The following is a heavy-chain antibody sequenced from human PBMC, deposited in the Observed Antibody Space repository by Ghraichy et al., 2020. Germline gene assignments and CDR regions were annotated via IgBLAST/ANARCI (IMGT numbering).Heavy chain of an antibody. J-gene: IGHJ5*02. Sequence: SQTLSLTCARKGTRLNSSYITRIRMPSSTGLKRIGEINHSGSTNYNPSLKSRVTISVDTSKNQFSLKLSSVTAADTAVYYCARYCSGGSCYGDWFDPWGQG. V-gene: IGHV4-34*01. D-gene: IGHD2-15*01. CDR3: ARYCSGGSCYGDWFDP. CDR1: GTRLNSSY. CDR2: INHSGST.